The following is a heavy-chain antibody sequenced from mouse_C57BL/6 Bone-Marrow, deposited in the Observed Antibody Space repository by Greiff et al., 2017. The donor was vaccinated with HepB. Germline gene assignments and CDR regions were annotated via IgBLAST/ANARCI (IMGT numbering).Heavy chain of an antibody. CDR2: INSDGGST. CDR3: ARHNYYGSSYGWYFDV. J-gene: IGHJ1*03. CDR1: EYEFPSHD. V-gene: IGHV5-2*01. D-gene: IGHD1-1*01. Sequence: EVKLMESGGGLVQPGESLKLSCESNEYEFPSHDMSWVRKTPEKRLELVAAINSDGGSTYYPDTRERRFIISRDNTKKSLYLQMSSLRSEDTALYYCARHNYYGSSYGWYFDVWGTGTTVTVSS.